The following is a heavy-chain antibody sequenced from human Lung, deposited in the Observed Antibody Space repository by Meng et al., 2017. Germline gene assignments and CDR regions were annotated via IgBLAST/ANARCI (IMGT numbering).Heavy chain of an antibody. V-gene: IGHV3-74*03. Sequence: EVAGGGPGGGLVQPGGSLGLPCAASGFTCSGYWMHWVRQAPGKWLVWVSRIRGDGGSIVYADSVKGRFTISRDNAKNTLFLQMNSLRAEDTAVYYCARESGYFEYWGQGILVTVSS. CDR2: IRGDGGSI. CDR1: GFTCSGYW. J-gene: IGHJ4*02. CDR3: ARESGYFEY.